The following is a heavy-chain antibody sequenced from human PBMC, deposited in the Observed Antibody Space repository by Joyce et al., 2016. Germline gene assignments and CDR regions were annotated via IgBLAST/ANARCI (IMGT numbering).Heavy chain of an antibody. CDR1: GDSISSAHW. J-gene: IGHJ5*01. D-gene: IGHD5-12*01. Sequence: QVQLQESGPGLVKPSGTLSLTCAVSGDSISSAHWWSWVRQPPGKGLEWIGEIYLGGSTTYNPSLMSRVTISVDKSKNQLSLKMNSVTAADTAVYYCARNGAYSQDSWGQGTLVTVSS. CDR3: ARNGAYSQDS. V-gene: IGHV4-4*02. CDR2: IYLGGST.